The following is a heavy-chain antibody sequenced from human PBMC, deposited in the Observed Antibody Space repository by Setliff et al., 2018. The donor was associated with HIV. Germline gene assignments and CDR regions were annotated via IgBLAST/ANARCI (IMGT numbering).Heavy chain of an antibody. CDR3: ARQPLYNDYDWRSYYFDY. V-gene: IGHV4-61*09. J-gene: IGHJ4*02. CDR2: IHTSGST. Sequence: SSETLSLTCTVSGGSISSGSYYWSWIRQPAGKGLEWIGHIHTSGSTKYNPSLKSRVTISADTSKNQFSLNLSSVTAAETAVYYCARQPLYNDYDWRSYYFDYWGQGSLVTVSS. D-gene: IGHD5-12*01. CDR1: GGSISSGSYY.